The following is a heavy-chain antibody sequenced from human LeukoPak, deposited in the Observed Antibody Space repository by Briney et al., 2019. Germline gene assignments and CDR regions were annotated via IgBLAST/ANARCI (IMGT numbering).Heavy chain of an antibody. CDR3: ARQTAVAATDY. Sequence: GESLQISCKGSGYSFTSYWIGWGRQMPGKGGEWMGIIYPGDSDTRYSPSFQGQVTISADRSISTAYLQWSSLKASDTAMYYCARQTAVAATDYWGQGTLVTVSS. V-gene: IGHV5-51*01. D-gene: IGHD6-19*01. J-gene: IGHJ4*02. CDR1: GYSFTSYW. CDR2: IYPGDSDT.